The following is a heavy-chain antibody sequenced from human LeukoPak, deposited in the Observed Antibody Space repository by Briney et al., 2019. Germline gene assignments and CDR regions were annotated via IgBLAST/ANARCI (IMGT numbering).Heavy chain of an antibody. Sequence: GESLKISCKGSGYSFTSYWIGWVRQMPGKGLEWMGIIYPGDSDTRYSPSFQGQVTISADKSISTAYLQWSSLKASDTAMYYCARHTDYYVSGSHIDYWGQGTLVTVSS. CDR2: IYPGDSDT. CDR3: ARHTDYYVSGSHIDY. J-gene: IGHJ4*02. CDR1: GYSFTSYW. V-gene: IGHV5-51*01. D-gene: IGHD3-10*01.